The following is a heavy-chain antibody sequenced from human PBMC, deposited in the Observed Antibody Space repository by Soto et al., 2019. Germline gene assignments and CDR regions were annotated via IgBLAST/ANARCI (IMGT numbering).Heavy chain of an antibody. D-gene: IGHD3-22*01. V-gene: IGHV4-30-4*01. Sequence: KPSGTLSLTCTVSGGSISSDDYYWSWIRQPPGKGLEWIGYIYYSGCTYYNPSLKSRVTISVDTSKNQFSLKLSSVTAADTAVYYCARGDYYDSSGYFFDYWGQGTLVTVSS. CDR3: ARGDYYDSSGYFFDY. CDR1: GGSISSDDYY. J-gene: IGHJ4*02. CDR2: IYYSGCT.